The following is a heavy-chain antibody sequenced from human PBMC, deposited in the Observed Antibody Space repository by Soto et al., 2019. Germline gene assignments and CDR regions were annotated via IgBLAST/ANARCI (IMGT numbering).Heavy chain of an antibody. D-gene: IGHD3-10*01. CDR2: ISGSGGST. Sequence: EVQLLESGGGLVQPGGSLRLSCAASGFTFSSYVMSWVRQAPGKGLEWVSAISGSGGSTYYADSVKGRFTISRDNSKNTLYLQMNSLRAEDTAVYYCAKDRGTYYYGSGSSFDPWGQGTLVTVSS. CDR3: AKDRGTYYYGSGSSFDP. V-gene: IGHV3-23*01. CDR1: GFTFSSYV. J-gene: IGHJ5*02.